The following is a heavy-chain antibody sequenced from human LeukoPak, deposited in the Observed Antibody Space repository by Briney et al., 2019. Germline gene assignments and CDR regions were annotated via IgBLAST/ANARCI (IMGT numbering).Heavy chain of an antibody. D-gene: IGHD3-22*01. CDR2: ISGSGGST. Sequence: GGSLRLSCAASGFTFSSYGMHWVRQAPGKGLEWVSAISGSGGSTYYADSVKGRFTISRDNSKNTLYLQVNSLRAEDTAVYYCAKPIYDSSGPHDAFDIWGQGTMVTVSS. CDR3: AKPIYDSSGPHDAFDI. CDR1: GFTFSSYG. V-gene: IGHV3-23*01. J-gene: IGHJ3*02.